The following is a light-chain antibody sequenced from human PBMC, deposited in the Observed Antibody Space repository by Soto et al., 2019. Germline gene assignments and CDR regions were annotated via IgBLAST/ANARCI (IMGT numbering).Light chain of an antibody. CDR2: DAS. Sequence: EIVLTQSPGTLSLSPGERATLSCRASQSVSSHLAWYQHKPGQAPRLLFYDASTRATGIPARFSGSGSGTEFTLTISRLEPEDFAVYYCQQYGSTFGQGTRLEIK. CDR1: QSVSSH. CDR3: QQYGST. V-gene: IGKV3-20*01. J-gene: IGKJ5*01.